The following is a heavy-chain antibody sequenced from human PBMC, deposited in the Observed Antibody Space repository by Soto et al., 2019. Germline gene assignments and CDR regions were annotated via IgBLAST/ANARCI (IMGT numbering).Heavy chain of an antibody. CDR1: GGSISSGGYY. J-gene: IGHJ4*02. CDR2: IYYSGST. V-gene: IGHV4-31*03. D-gene: IGHD6-19*01. Sequence: PSETLSLTCTVSGGSISSGGYYWSWIRQHPGKGLEWIGYIYYSGSTYYNPSLKSRVTISVDTSKNQFSLKLSSVTAADTAVYYCARADIAVAGYFDYWGRGTLVTVSS. CDR3: ARADIAVAGYFDY.